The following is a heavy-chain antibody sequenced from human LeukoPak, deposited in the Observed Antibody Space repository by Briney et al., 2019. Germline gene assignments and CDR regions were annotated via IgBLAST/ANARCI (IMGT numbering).Heavy chain of an antibody. CDR2: INPNSGGT. CDR1: GYTFTGYY. CDR3: ARDVRGYCSSTSCYPFDY. V-gene: IGHV1-2*02. J-gene: IGHJ4*02. Sequence: RASVKVSCKASGYTFTGYYMHWVRQAPGQGLEWMGWINPNSGGTNYAQKFQGRVTMTRDTSISTAYMELSRLRSDDTAVYYCARDVRGYCSSTSCYPFDYWGQGTLVTVSS. D-gene: IGHD2-2*01.